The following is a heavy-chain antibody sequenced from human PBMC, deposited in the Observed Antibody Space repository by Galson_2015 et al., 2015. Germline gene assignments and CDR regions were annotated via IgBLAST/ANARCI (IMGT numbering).Heavy chain of an antibody. CDR3: ARNEMPGGFDY. D-gene: IGHD2-2*01. CDR2: ISYDGSNK. Sequence: SLRLSCAASRFTFSSYAMHWVRQAPGKGLEWVAVISYDGSNKYYADSVKGRFTISRDNSKNTLYLQMNSLRAEDTAVYYCARNEMPGGFDYWGQGTLVTVSS. V-gene: IGHV3-30-3*01. CDR1: RFTFSSYA. J-gene: IGHJ4*02.